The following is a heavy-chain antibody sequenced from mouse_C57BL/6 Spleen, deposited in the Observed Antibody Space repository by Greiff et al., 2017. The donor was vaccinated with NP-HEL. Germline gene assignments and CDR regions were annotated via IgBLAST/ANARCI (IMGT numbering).Heavy chain of an antibody. D-gene: IGHD3-2*01. Sequence: QVQLQQPGAELVKPGASVKLSCKASGYTFTSYWMQWVKQRPGQGLEWIGEIDPSDSYTNYNQKFKGKATLTVDTSSSTAYMQLSSLTSDDSAVYYCARSLKTAFDYWGQGTTLTVSS. CDR3: ARSLKTAFDY. CDR1: GYTFTSYW. J-gene: IGHJ2*01. V-gene: IGHV1-50*01. CDR2: IDPSDSYT.